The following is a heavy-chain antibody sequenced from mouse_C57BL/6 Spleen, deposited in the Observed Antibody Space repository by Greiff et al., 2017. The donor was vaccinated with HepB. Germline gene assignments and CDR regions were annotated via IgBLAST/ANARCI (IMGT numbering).Heavy chain of an antibody. CDR2: ISSGSSTI. CDR1: GFTFSDYG. D-gene: IGHD1-1*01. V-gene: IGHV5-17*01. CDR3: ARQDYYYGNYYAMDY. Sequence: EVMLVESGGGLVKPGGSLKLSCAASGFTFSDYGMHWVRQAPEKGLEWVAYISSGSSTIYYADTVKGRFTISRDNAKNTLFLQMTSLRSEDTAMYYCARQDYYYGNYYAMDYWGQGTSVTVSS. J-gene: IGHJ4*01.